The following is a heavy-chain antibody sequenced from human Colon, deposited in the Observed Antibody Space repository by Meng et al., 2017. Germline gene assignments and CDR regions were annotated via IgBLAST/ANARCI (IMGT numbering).Heavy chain of an antibody. Sequence: GESLKISCKASGYTFSSYWIAWVRQTPEKGLEWMGIIWPGDSDTRYSPSFQGQITISADRSTEPAYLQWNSLKASDTAIYYCARGLQLTHWLAPWGQGTQVTVSS. V-gene: IGHV5-51*01. CDR3: ARGLQLTHWLAP. CDR2: IWPGDSDT. D-gene: IGHD1-1*01. J-gene: IGHJ5*02. CDR1: GYTFSSYW.